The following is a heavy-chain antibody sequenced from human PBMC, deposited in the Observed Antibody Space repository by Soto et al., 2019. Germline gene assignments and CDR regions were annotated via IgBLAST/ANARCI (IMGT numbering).Heavy chain of an antibody. J-gene: IGHJ3*01. Sequence: GGSLRLSCVSSVFTFNSYAMSCVRDSPGKGLEWVSGISGNGRKTPYADSVKGRFTISRDNSKKTLFLQLTSLRVDDTAVYYCVRAPNYIYLYDAFHVWGEGTMVHVS. D-gene: IGHD1-7*01. CDR1: VFTFNSYA. V-gene: IGHV3-23*01. CDR3: VRAPNYIYLYDAFHV. CDR2: ISGNGRKT.